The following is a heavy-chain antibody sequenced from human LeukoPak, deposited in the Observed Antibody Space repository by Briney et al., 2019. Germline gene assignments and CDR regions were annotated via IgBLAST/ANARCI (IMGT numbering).Heavy chain of an antibody. V-gene: IGHV4-59*01. Sequence: KSSETLSVTCTVSGGSISSYYWSWIRQPPGKGLEWIGYIYYSGSTNYNPSLKSRVTISVDTSKNQFSLKLSSVTAADTALYYCARGVEYSSSSGLGYWGQRTLVTVSS. D-gene: IGHD6-6*01. CDR3: ARGVEYSSSSGLGY. CDR2: IYYSGST. CDR1: GGSISSYY. J-gene: IGHJ4*02.